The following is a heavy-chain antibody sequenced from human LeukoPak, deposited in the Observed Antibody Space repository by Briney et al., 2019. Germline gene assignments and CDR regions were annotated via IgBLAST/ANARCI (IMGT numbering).Heavy chain of an antibody. D-gene: IGHD3-3*01. CDR3: ARSQGLWSGYSADAFDI. Sequence: ASVKVSCKASGYTFTSYYLHWVRQAPGQGLEWMGLINPSGSSTSNTQKFQGRVTMTRDTSTSTVYMELSSLRSEDTAVYYCARSQGLWSGYSADAFDIWGQGTMVTVSS. V-gene: IGHV1-46*01. CDR2: INPSGSST. J-gene: IGHJ3*02. CDR1: GYTFTSYY.